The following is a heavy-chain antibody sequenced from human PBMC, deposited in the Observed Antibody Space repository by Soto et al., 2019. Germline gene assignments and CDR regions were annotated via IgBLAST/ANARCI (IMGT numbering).Heavy chain of an antibody. CDR3: ARDPSGAARLEVLGWFDP. CDR1: GYTFTSYG. V-gene: IGHV1-18*01. Sequence: GASVKVSCKASGYTFTSYGISWVRQAPGQGLEWMGWISAYNGNTNYAQKLQGRVTMTTDTSTSTAYMELRSLRSDDTAVYYCARDPSGAARLEVLGWFDPWGQGTLVTVSS. D-gene: IGHD6-6*01. J-gene: IGHJ5*02. CDR2: ISAYNGNT.